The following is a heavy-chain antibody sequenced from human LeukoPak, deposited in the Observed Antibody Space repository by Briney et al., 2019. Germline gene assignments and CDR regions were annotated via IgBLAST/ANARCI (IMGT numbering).Heavy chain of an antibody. V-gene: IGHV4-34*01. CDR3: ARHGAAYYDYVWGSYRPEYYFDY. Sequence: PSETLSLTCAVYGGSFSGYYWSWIRQPPGKGLEWIGEINHSGSTNYNPSLKSRVTISVDTSKNQFSLKLSSVTAADTAVYYCARHGAAYYDYVWGSYRPEYYFDYWGQGTLVTVSS. CDR2: INHSGST. J-gene: IGHJ4*02. D-gene: IGHD3-16*02. CDR1: GGSFSGYY.